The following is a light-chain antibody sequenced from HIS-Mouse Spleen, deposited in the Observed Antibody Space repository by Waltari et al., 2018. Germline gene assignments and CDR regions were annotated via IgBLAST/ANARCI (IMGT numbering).Light chain of an antibody. CDR3: SSYTSSSTV. CDR2: EVS. CDR1: SRDVGSYNR. V-gene: IGLV2-18*02. Sequence: QSALTQPSSVSGSPGQSVTISCTGTSRDVGSYNRVSWYQQPPGTAPKLMIYEVSNRPSGVPDRFSGSKSGNTASLTISGLQAEDEADYYCSSYTSSSTVFGTGTKVTVL. J-gene: IGLJ1*01.